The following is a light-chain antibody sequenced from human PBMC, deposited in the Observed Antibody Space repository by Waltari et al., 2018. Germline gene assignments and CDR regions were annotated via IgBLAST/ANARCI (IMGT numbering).Light chain of an antibody. Sequence: QAVLTQPSSLSASPGASASPTCTLRSGINVGAYRIYWYQQKPGSPPQYLLRYKSDSDKGLGSGVPSRFSGSKDASANAGILLISGLQSDDEADYYCMIFHGNAWVFGGGTKLTVL. CDR1: SGINVGAYR. J-gene: IGLJ2*01. V-gene: IGLV5-45*03. CDR2: YKSDSDK. CDR3: MIFHGNAWV.